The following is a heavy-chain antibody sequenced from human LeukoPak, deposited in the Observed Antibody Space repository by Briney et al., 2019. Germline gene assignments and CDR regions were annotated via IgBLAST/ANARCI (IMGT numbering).Heavy chain of an antibody. D-gene: IGHD3-10*01. CDR1: GFTFSSYS. V-gene: IGHV3-21*01. CDR3: AKDYGSGSYYDPLYFDY. CDR2: ISSSSSYI. J-gene: IGHJ4*02. Sequence: GGSLRLSCAASGFTFSSYSMNWVRQAPGKGLEWVSSISSSSSYIYYADSVKGRFTISRDNAKNTLYLQMNSLRAEDTAVYYCAKDYGSGSYYDPLYFDYWGQGTLVTVSS.